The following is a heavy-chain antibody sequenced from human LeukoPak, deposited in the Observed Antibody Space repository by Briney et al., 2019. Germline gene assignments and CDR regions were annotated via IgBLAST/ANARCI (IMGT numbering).Heavy chain of an antibody. D-gene: IGHD6-19*01. V-gene: IGHV3-48*03. Sequence: SGGSLRLSCAASGFTFSSYEMNWVRQAPGKGLEWVSYISSSGSTIYYADSVKGRFTISRDNAKNSLYLQMNSLRAEDTAVYYCAMPPDYRIAVAGTVVDYWGQGTLVTVSS. CDR2: ISSSGSTI. CDR3: AMPPDYRIAVAGTVVDY. J-gene: IGHJ4*02. CDR1: GFTFSSYE.